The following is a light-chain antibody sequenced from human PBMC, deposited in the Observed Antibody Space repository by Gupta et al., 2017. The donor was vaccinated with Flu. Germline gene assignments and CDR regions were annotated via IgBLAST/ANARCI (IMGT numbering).Light chain of an antibody. J-gene: IGLJ2*01. CDR3: FPDAGSNSLV. CDR1: SSDVGGYNY. CDR2: EIT. V-gene: IGLV2-8*01. Sequence: QSALTQPHSASGSPGPPVTISCTGTSSDVGGYNYVSWYQQHPGKARILMVYEITRRPAGVHGCFSGSESGNTASLTVSGLPAEEEADYYDFPDAGSNSLVFGGGTKLTVL.